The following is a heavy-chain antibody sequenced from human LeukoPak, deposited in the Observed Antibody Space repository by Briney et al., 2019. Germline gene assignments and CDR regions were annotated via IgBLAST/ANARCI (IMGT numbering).Heavy chain of an antibody. J-gene: IGHJ6*03. CDR2: IYTSGST. CDR1: GGSISSGSYY. D-gene: IGHD3-10*01. CDR3: ARGVQWFGETDYYYYYMDV. V-gene: IGHV4-61*02. Sequence: TSETLSLTCTVSGGSISSGSYYWSWIRQPAGKGLEWIGRIYTSGSTNYNPSLKSRVTISVDTSKNQFSLKLSSVTAADTAVYYCARGVQWFGETDYYYYYMDVWGKGTTVIISS.